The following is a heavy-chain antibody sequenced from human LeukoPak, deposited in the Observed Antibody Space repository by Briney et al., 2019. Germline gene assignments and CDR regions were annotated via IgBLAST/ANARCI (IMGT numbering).Heavy chain of an antibody. V-gene: IGHV4-34*01. J-gene: IGHJ4*02. Sequence: SETLSLTCAVYGGSSSGYYWSWIRQPPGKGLEWIGEVERSGSTNYNPSLKSRVTISVDTSKNQFSLKLSSVSAADTAVYYCVRGYASGSYWNYWGQGTLVTVPS. CDR2: VERSGST. CDR3: VRGYASGSYWNY. CDR1: GGSSSGYY. D-gene: IGHD3-10*01.